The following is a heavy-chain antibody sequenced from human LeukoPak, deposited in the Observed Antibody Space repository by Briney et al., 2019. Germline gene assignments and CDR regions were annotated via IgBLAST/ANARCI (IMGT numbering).Heavy chain of an antibody. Sequence: PSETLSLTCTVSGGSISSGSYYWSWIRQPAGEGLEWIGRIYTSGSTNYNPSLKSRVTISVDTSKNQFSLKLSSVTAADTAVYYCARGGLVVPAAIYYYYYGMDVWGQGTTVTVSS. CDR2: IYTSGST. D-gene: IGHD2-2*01. V-gene: IGHV4-61*02. CDR3: ARGGLVVPAAIYYYYYGMDV. J-gene: IGHJ6*02. CDR1: GGSISSGSYY.